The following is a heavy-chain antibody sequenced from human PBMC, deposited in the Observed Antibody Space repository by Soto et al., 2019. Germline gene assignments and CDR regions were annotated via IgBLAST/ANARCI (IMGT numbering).Heavy chain of an antibody. CDR1: GGSISSYY. V-gene: IGHV4-59*01. J-gene: IGHJ4*02. CDR3: VRDPFYYDSSGY. D-gene: IGHD3-22*01. Sequence: PSETLSLTCTVSGGSISSYYWSWIRQPLGKGLEWIGYIYYSGSTNYNPSLKSRVTISVDTSKNQFSLKLSSVAAADTAVYYCVRDPFYYDSSGYWGQGTLVTVSS. CDR2: IYYSGST.